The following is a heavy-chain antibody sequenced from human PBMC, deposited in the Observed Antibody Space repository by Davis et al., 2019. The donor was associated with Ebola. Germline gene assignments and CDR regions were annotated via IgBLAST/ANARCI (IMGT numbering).Heavy chain of an antibody. CDR2: ISAYNGNT. J-gene: IGHJ5*02. D-gene: IGHD1-1*01. V-gene: IGHV1-18*01. CDR3: ARDSVTYNWNEDMGWFDP. Sequence: AASVKVSCKASGGTFSSYGISWVRQAPGQGLEWMGWISAYNGNTNYAQKLQGRVTMTTDTSTSTAYMELRSLRSDDTAVYYCARDSVTYNWNEDMGWFDPWGQGTLVTVSS. CDR1: GGTFSSYG.